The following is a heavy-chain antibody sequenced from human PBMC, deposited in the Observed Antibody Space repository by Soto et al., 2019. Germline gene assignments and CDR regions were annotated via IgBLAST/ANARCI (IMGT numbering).Heavy chain of an antibody. CDR2: IWYDGSNK. J-gene: IGHJ4*02. Sequence: PGGSLRLSCAASGFTFGSYGMHWVRQAPGKGLEWVAVIWYDGSNKYYADSVKGRFTISRDNSKNTLYLQMNSLRAEDTAEYYCARDSGHDWNYYYFDYWGQGTLFTVSS. D-gene: IGHD1-7*01. V-gene: IGHV3-33*01. CDR3: ARDSGHDWNYYYFDY. CDR1: GFTFGSYG.